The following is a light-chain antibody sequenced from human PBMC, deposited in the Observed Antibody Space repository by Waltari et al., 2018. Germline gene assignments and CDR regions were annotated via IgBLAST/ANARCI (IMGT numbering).Light chain of an antibody. V-gene: IGLV2-8*01. CDR2: DVT. J-gene: IGLJ2*01. Sequence: YQRYPGTAPKLMIYDVTRRPAGVPDRFSCSKSGNTASLTVSGLQAEDEADYYCSSYAGSNIVIFGGGTKLTVL. CDR3: SSYAGSNIVI.